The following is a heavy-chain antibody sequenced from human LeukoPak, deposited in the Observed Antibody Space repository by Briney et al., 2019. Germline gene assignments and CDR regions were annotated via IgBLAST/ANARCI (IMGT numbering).Heavy chain of an antibody. CDR1: GGSISGYY. J-gene: IGHJ4*02. Sequence: PSEILSLTCTLSGGSISGYYWSWIRQPPGKGLEWIGFIHYSGITNYNPSLKSRVTISLDMSKNQFSLRLTSVTTADTAVYYCAKTPVVATFHYWGQGTLVTVSS. D-gene: IGHD2-15*01. V-gene: IGHV4-59*01. CDR2: IHYSGIT. CDR3: AKTPVVATFHY.